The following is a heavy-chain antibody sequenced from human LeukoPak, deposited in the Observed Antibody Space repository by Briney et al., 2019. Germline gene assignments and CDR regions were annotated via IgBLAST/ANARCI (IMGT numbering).Heavy chain of an antibody. D-gene: IGHD3-16*01. CDR1: GFTFSSYG. J-gene: IGHJ5*01. V-gene: IGHV3-23*01. CDR3: AKDWGEYFDYVWGSVTSFDS. Sequence: AGSLRLSCAASGFTFSSYGVSWVRQAPGKGLEWVSGISGSGHTTYYADSVKGRSTIAKNNTNSTLYLLMHSLGVEDTAVYYCAKDWGEYFDYVWGSVTSFDSWGQGTLVTVSS. CDR2: ISGSGHTT.